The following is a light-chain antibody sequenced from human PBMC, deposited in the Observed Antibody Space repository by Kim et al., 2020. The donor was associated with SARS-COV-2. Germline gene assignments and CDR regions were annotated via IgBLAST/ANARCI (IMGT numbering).Light chain of an antibody. CDR2: YDS. J-gene: IGLJ3*02. CDR3: QVWDSSSDPLV. CDR1: NIGRKS. V-gene: IGLV3-21*04. Sequence: PGKTARITCGGNNIGRKSVHWYQQKPGQAPGLVIYYDSDRPSGIPERFSGSNSGNTATLTISRVEAGDEADYYCQVWDSSSDPLVFGGGTQLTVL.